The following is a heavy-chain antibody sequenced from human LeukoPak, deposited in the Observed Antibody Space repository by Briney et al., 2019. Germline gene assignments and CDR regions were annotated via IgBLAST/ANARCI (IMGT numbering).Heavy chain of an antibody. CDR3: ARSDTAMVLDAFDI. CDR1: GGSFSGYY. Sequence: SETLSLTCAVYGGSFSGYYWSWIRQPPGKGLEWIGEINHSGSTNYNPSLKSRVTISVDTSKNQFSLKLSSVTAADTAVYYCARSDTAMVLDAFDIWGQGTIVTVSS. V-gene: IGHV4-34*01. CDR2: INHSGST. D-gene: IGHD5-18*01. J-gene: IGHJ3*02.